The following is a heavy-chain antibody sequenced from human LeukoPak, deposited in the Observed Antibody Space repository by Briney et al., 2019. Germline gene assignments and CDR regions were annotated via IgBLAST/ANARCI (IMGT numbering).Heavy chain of an antibody. J-gene: IGHJ5*02. D-gene: IGHD5-18*01. CDR3: ARDRSGYSYDNWFDP. V-gene: IGHV1-18*01. Sequence: ASVKVSCKASGYTFTSYGISWVRQAPGQGLEWMGWISAYNGNTNYAQKLQGRVTMTTDTSTSTAYMELRSLRSDDTAVYYCARDRSGYSYDNWFDPWGQGTLVTVSS. CDR1: GYTFTSYG. CDR2: ISAYNGNT.